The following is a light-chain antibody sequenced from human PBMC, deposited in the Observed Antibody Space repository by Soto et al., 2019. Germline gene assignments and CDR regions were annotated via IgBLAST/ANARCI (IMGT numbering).Light chain of an antibody. V-gene: IGKV3-20*01. CDR1: QSVTSNY. Sequence: EIVLTQSPGTLSLSPGQRATLFCRASQSVTSNYVAWYRQKPGQAPRLLIYGASTRASGIPDRFSGSGSGTDFTLTVSRLEAEDFAVYFCQQYGSSPLTFGQGTKVEIK. CDR3: QQYGSSPLT. J-gene: IGKJ1*01. CDR2: GAS.